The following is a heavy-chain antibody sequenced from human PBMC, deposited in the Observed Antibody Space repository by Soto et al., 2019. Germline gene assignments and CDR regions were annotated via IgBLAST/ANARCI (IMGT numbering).Heavy chain of an antibody. Sequence: QVQLQESGPGLVKPSETLSLTCTVSGGSVNDYFWSWIRQPPGRGLEWFGYISYSGTTNYNPSLKSRVTMSVDTSKNQFSLLLTSVTAADTAIYYCARHRTWGTSSSGYHPLDYWGRGTLVTVSS. V-gene: IGHV4-59*08. D-gene: IGHD3-22*01. J-gene: IGHJ4*02. CDR3: ARHRTWGTSSSGYHPLDY. CDR1: GGSVNDYF. CDR2: ISYSGTT.